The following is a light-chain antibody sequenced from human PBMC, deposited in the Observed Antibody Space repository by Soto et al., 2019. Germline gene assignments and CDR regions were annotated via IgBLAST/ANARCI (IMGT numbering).Light chain of an antibody. CDR2: GAS. CDR1: QDISTL. CDR3: QQADSFPLT. V-gene: IGKV1D-12*01. J-gene: IGKJ4*01. Sequence: DIQMTQSPSSVSASIGDTVTITCRASQDISTLLAWYQQKPGKAPKLLICGASTLESGVPSRFSGRGSGTDFTLTISSLQPEDFATYFCQQADSFPLTFGGGTKVEIK.